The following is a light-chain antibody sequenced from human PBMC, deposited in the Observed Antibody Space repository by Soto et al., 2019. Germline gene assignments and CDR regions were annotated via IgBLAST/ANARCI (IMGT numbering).Light chain of an antibody. CDR2: AAS. CDR1: QSIHIY. CDR3: EQGYRSPYT. J-gene: IGKJ2*01. V-gene: IGKV1-39*01. Sequence: IQMTQSPSSLSASVGDRVTVTCRASQSIHIYLNCYPQNPGKAPTLLIYAASKLQSGGPSRFSGGGSGAGVTLTMSRLEAEGLATDYCEQGYRSPYTFGQGTKLEIK.